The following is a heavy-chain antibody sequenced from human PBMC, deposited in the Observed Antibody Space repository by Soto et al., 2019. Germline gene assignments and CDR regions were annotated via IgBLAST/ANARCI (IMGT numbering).Heavy chain of an antibody. J-gene: IGHJ6*02. D-gene: IGHD6-19*01. Sequence: QVQLVESGGGVVQPGRSLRLSCAASGFIFSTYPMHWVRQAPGKGLEWVAVFSKDGRTTFYADSVRGRFTISRDNSKNTLDLQTNSLRAEDTAVYYCAREASVAGGGGMDVWGQGTTVTVSS. V-gene: IGHV3-30*04. CDR3: AREASVAGGGGMDV. CDR1: GFIFSTYP. CDR2: FSKDGRTT.